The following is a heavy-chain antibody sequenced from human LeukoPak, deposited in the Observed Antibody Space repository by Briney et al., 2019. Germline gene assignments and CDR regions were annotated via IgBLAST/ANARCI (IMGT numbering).Heavy chain of an antibody. CDR3: ARDSDYGDYVINGGYFDY. CDR1: GGTFSSYA. CDR2: IIPIFGTA. J-gene: IGHJ4*02. D-gene: IGHD4-17*01. Sequence: GASVKVSCKASGGTFSSYAISWVRQAPGQGLEWMGGIIPIFGTANYAQKLQGRVTMTTDTSTSTAYMELRSLRSDDTAVYYCARDSDYGDYVINGGYFDYWGQGTLVTVSS. V-gene: IGHV1-69*05.